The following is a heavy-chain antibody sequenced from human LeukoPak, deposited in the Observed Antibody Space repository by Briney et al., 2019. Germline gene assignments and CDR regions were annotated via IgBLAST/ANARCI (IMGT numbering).Heavy chain of an antibody. J-gene: IGHJ4*02. V-gene: IGHV3-30-3*01. Sequence: GGSLRLSCAASGFTFSSYAMHWVRQAPGKGLEWVAVISYDGSNKYYADSVKGRFTISRDNSKNTLYLQMNSLRAEDTAVYYCARDFRLGELSSNYWGQGTLVTVSS. CDR3: ARDFRLGELSSNY. CDR1: GFTFSSYA. D-gene: IGHD3-16*02. CDR2: ISYDGSNK.